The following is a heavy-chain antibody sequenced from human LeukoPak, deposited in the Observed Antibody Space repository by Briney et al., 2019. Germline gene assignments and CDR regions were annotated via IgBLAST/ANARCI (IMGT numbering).Heavy chain of an antibody. D-gene: IGHD1-26*01. Sequence: ASVKVSCKVSGYTLTEISMHWVRQAPGKGLEWMGGFDPEDGETIYAQKFQGRVTMTEDTSTDTAYMELSSLRSEDTAVYYCSTLTEWELLAFDIWGQGTMVTVSS. J-gene: IGHJ3*02. CDR1: GYTLTEIS. CDR3: STLTEWELLAFDI. CDR2: FDPEDGET. V-gene: IGHV1-24*01.